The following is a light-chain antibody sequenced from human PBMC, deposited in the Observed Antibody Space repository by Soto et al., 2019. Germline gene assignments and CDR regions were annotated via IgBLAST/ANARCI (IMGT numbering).Light chain of an antibody. CDR3: QQRSSWPLT. J-gene: IGKJ4*01. CDR1: QDISTY. V-gene: IGKV3-11*01. CDR2: DTF. Sequence: IVLTQSPASLSLSPGETATLSCEASQDISTYLAWYQQRPGQPPRLFIYDTFNRVSGAPDRFSASGSGTVFTLTITDVAPEDSATYFCQQRSSWPLTFGGGTKVEIK.